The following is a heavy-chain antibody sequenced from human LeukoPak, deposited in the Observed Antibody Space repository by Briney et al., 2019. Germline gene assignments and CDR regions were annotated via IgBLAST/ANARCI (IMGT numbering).Heavy chain of an antibody. V-gene: IGHV1-69*01. D-gene: IGHD1-26*01. J-gene: IGHJ4*02. CDR1: GGTFSSYA. Sequence: GASVKVSCKASGGTFSSYAISWVRQAPGQGLEWMGGIIPIFGTANYAQKFQGRVTITADESTSTAYMELSSLRSEDTAVYYCARVGGGGSGKKYYFDYWGQGTLVTVSS. CDR2: IIPIFGTA. CDR3: ARVGGGGSGKKYYFDY.